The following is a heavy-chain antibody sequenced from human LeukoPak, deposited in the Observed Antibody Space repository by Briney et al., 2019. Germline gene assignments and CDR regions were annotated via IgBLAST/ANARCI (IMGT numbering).Heavy chain of an antibody. CDR2: ISYDGSNK. CDR1: GFTFSSYA. J-gene: IGHJ4*02. V-gene: IGHV3-30*01. Sequence: GRSLRLSCAASGFTFSSYAMHWVRQAPSKGLEWVAVISYDGSNKYYADSVKGRFTISRDNSKNTLYLQMNSLRAEDTAVYYCARERAGYYFDYWGQGTLVTVSS. CDR3: ARERAGYYFDY.